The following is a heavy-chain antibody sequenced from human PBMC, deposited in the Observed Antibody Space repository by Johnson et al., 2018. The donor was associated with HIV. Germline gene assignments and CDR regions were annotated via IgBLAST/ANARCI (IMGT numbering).Heavy chain of an antibody. CDR2: ISYDGSNK. D-gene: IGHD3-22*01. CDR1: GFTFSNAW. CDR3: AKGVITMIVVATDAFDI. Sequence: QVQLVESGGGVVQPGTSLRLSCAASGFTFSNAWMSWVRQAPGKGLEWVAVISYDGSNKYYADSVKGRFTISRDNSKNTLYLQMNSLRAEDTAVYYCAKGVITMIVVATDAFDIWGQGTMVTVSS. J-gene: IGHJ3*02. V-gene: IGHV3-30*18.